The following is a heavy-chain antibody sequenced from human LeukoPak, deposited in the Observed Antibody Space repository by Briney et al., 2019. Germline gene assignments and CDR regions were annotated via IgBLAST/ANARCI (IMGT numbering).Heavy chain of an antibody. V-gene: IGHV3-23*01. D-gene: IGHD3-10*01. CDR2: ISGSGGRT. CDR1: GFTFSNYV. Sequence: GGSLRLSCAASGFTFSNYVMNWVRQAPGKGLEWVSTISGSGGRTNYADSVKGRFTITRDSSKNTLYLQMNNLRAEDTAVYYCARVVPPTDYGSGSYFWDPYYFDYWGQGTLVTVSS. CDR3: ARVVPPTDYGSGSYFWDPYYFDY. J-gene: IGHJ4*02.